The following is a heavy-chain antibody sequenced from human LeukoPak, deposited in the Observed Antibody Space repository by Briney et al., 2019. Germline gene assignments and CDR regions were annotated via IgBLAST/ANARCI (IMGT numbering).Heavy chain of an antibody. J-gene: IGHJ3*02. CDR2: IYYSGST. CDR1: CGSISSSSYY. CDR3: ARQTGCSSTSCYFGFDI. V-gene: IGHV4-39*01. Sequence: PSETLSLTCTVSCGSISSSSYYWGWIRQPPGKGLEWIGSIYYSGSTYHNPSLKSRVTISVDTSKNQFSLKLSSVTAADTAVYYCARQTGCSSTSCYFGFDIWGQGTMVTVSS. D-gene: IGHD2-2*01.